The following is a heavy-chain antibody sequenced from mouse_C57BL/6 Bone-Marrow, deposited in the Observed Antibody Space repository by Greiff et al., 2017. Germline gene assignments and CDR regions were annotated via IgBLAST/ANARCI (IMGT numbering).Heavy chain of an antibody. CDR1: GYAFSSSW. Sequence: QVQLQQSGPELVKPGASVKISCKASGYAFSSSWMNWVKQRPGKGLEWIGRIYPGDGDTNYNGKFKGKATLTADKSSSTAYMQLSSLTSEDSAVYFGSRYYGSSHWYFDVWGTGTTVTVSS. CDR2: IYPGDGDT. D-gene: IGHD1-1*01. J-gene: IGHJ1*03. CDR3: SRYYGSSHWYFDV. V-gene: IGHV1-82*01.